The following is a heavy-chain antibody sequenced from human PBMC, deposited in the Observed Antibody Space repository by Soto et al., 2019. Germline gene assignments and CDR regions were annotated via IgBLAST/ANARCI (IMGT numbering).Heavy chain of an antibody. Sequence: GGSLRLSCAASGFTFSSYAMSWVRQAPGKGLEWVSAISGSGGSTYYADSVKGRFTISRDNSKNTLYLQMNSLRAEDTAVYYCAKAYEPYYYDSSGYYYYFDYWGQGTLVTVSS. J-gene: IGHJ4*02. CDR1: GFTFSSYA. CDR2: ISGSGGST. V-gene: IGHV3-23*01. D-gene: IGHD3-22*01. CDR3: AKAYEPYYYDSSGYYYYFDY.